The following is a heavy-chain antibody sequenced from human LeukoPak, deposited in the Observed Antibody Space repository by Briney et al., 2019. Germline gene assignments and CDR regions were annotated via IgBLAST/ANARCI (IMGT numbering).Heavy chain of an antibody. Sequence: PSETLSLTCTVSGGSISSGANYWSWIRQPPGRGLEWIGYISHSESAYYSPSLESRITISVDRSKNQFSLKLSSVTAADTAVYYCARVLTYSPHESYLDYWGQGTLVTVSS. CDR3: ARVLTYSPHESYLDY. CDR1: GGSISSGANY. V-gene: IGHV4-30-2*01. CDR2: ISHSESA. J-gene: IGHJ4*02. D-gene: IGHD5-18*01.